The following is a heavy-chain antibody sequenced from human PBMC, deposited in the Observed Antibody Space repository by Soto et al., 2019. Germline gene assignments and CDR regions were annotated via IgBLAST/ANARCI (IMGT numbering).Heavy chain of an antibody. CDR2: IFPGDSDT. CDR1: GYSFTSYW. CDR3: ARSDLRVSKGPDYYGMDV. D-gene: IGHD6-13*01. V-gene: IGHV5-51*01. J-gene: IGHJ6*02. Sequence: ESLKLSCKGSGYSFTSYWIAWVRQMPGKGLEWMGIIFPGDSDTRYSPSFQGQVTVSVDKSISTAYLQWSSLKASDTAVYYCARSDLRVSKGPDYYGMDVWGQGTTVTVSS.